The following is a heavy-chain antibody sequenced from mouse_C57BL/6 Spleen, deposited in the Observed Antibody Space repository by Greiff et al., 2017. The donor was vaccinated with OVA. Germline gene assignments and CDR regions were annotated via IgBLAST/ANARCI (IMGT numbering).Heavy chain of an antibody. Sequence: QVQLKESGPGLVAPSQSLSITCTVSGFSLTSYAISWVRQPPGKGLEWLGVIWTGGGPNYHSALKSRLSISKDNSNSQVFLKMNRLQTDDTARYYCARNEGGAYYSNYYAMDYWGQGTSVTVSS. CDR3: ARNEGGAYYSNYYAMDY. V-gene: IGHV2-9-1*01. D-gene: IGHD2-5*01. CDR1: GFSLTSYA. J-gene: IGHJ4*01. CDR2: IWTGGGP.